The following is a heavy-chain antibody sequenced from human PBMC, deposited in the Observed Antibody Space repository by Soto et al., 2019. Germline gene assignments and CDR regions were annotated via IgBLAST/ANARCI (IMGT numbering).Heavy chain of an antibody. D-gene: IGHD3-22*01. CDR1: GVSFSGYY. CDR3: ARQESYYYDSSGYSIFDY. CDR2: INHSGST. Sequence: PSETLSLTCAVYGVSFSGYYLSWIRQPPGKGLEWIGEINHSGSTNYNPSLKSRVTISVDTSKNQFSLKLSSVTAADTAVYYCARQESYYYDSSGYSIFDYWGQGTLVTVSS. V-gene: IGHV4-34*01. J-gene: IGHJ4*02.